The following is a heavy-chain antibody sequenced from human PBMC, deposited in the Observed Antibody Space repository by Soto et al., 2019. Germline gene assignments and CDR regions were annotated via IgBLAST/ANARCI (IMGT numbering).Heavy chain of an antibody. Sequence: SETLSLTCTVSGGSISSSSYYWGWIRQPPGKGLEWIGSIYYSGSTYYNPSLKSRVTISVDTSKNQFSLKLSSVTAADTAVYYCARDNYGDYEIVYWGQGTLVTVSS. CDR3: ARDNYGDYEIVY. CDR1: GGSISSSSYY. J-gene: IGHJ4*02. CDR2: IYYSGST. D-gene: IGHD4-17*01. V-gene: IGHV4-39*02.